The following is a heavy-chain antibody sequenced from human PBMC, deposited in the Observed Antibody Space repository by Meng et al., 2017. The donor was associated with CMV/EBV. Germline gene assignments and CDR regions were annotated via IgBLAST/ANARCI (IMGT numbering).Heavy chain of an antibody. CDR1: GGSFSGYY. D-gene: IGHD6-19*01. CDR2: INHSGST. V-gene: IGHV4-34*01. CDR3: ARGAGSDY. J-gene: IGHJ4*02. Sequence: GSLRLSCAVYGGSFSGYYWSRIRQPPGKGLEWIGEINHSGSTNYNPSLKSRVTISVDTSKNQFSLKLSSVTAADTAVYYCARGAGSDYWGQGTLVTVSS.